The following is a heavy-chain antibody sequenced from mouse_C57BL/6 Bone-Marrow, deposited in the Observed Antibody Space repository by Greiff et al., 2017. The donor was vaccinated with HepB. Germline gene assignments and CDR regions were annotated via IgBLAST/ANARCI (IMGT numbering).Heavy chain of an antibody. CDR1: GFTFSDYG. V-gene: IGHV5-17*01. CDR2: ISSGSSTI. Sequence: EVMLVESGGGLVKPGGSLKLSCAASGFTFSDYGMHWVRQAPEKGLEWVAYISSGSSTIYYADTVKGRFTISRDNAKNTLFLQMTSLRSEDTAMYYCARLVTDYFDYWGQGTTLTVSS. D-gene: IGHD2-12*01. J-gene: IGHJ2*01. CDR3: ARLVTDYFDY.